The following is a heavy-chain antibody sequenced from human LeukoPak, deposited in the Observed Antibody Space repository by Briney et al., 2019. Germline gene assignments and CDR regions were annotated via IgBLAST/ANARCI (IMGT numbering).Heavy chain of an antibody. Sequence: GGSLRLSCAASGFTFSSYSMNWVRQAPGKGLEWVSSISSSSSYMYYADSVKGRFTISRDNAKNSLYLQMNSLRAEDTAVYYCARATYSGSYWADWDYFDYWGQGTLVTVSS. J-gene: IGHJ4*02. CDR2: ISSSSSYM. CDR3: ARATYSGSYWADWDYFDY. CDR1: GFTFSSYS. V-gene: IGHV3-21*01. D-gene: IGHD1-26*01.